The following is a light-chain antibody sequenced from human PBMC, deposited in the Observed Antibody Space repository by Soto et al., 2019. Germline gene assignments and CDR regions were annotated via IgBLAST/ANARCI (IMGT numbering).Light chain of an antibody. J-gene: IGLJ1*01. Sequence: QSFLTQPPSAAGSPGQSVAISCTGTNSDVGGYNYVSWYQQHPGKAPKLMIYEVNKRPSGVPDRFSGSKPGNTASLTVSGLQAEDEADYYCSSYAGSSNVFGAGTKVTVL. V-gene: IGLV2-8*01. CDR2: EVN. CDR3: SSYAGSSNV. CDR1: NSDVGGYNY.